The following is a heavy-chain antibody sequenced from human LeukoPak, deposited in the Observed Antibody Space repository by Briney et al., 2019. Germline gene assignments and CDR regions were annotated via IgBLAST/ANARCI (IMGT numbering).Heavy chain of an antibody. D-gene: IGHD1-26*01. CDR1: GFTFSSYA. J-gene: IGHJ4*02. CDR2: ISYDGSNK. CDR3: ARLGGVGATKAHFDY. Sequence: GGSLRLSCAASGFTFSSYAMHWVRQAPGKGLEWVAVISYDGSNKYYADSVKGRFTISRDNSKNTLYLQMNSLRAEDTAVYYCARLGGVGATKAHFDYWGQGTLVTVSS. V-gene: IGHV3-30*04.